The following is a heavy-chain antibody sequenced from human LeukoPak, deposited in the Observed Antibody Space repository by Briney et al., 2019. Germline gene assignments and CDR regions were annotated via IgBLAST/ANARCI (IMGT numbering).Heavy chain of an antibody. Sequence: PGGSLRLSCAASGFTVSSNYMSWVRQAPGKGLEWVSAISGSGGSTYYADSVKGRFTISRDNSKNTLYLQMNSLRAEDTAVYYCAKDRSSSWYWDAFDIWGQGTMVTVSS. D-gene: IGHD6-13*01. CDR1: GFTVSSNY. CDR2: ISGSGGST. CDR3: AKDRSSSWYWDAFDI. J-gene: IGHJ3*02. V-gene: IGHV3-23*01.